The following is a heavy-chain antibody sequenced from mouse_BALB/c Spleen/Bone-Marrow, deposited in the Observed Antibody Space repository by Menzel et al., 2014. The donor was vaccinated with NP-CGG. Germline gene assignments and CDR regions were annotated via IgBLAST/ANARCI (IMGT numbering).Heavy chain of an antibody. Sequence: VQLQQSGAEPVKPGASVKLSCKASGYTFTSYWMHWVKQRPGQGLEWIGEINPSNGRTNYNEKFKSKATLTVDKSSSTAYMQLSSLTSEDSAVYYCAREGNYYGSIAMDYWGQGTSVTVSS. D-gene: IGHD1-1*01. V-gene: IGHV1S81*02. CDR3: AREGNYYGSIAMDY. CDR2: INPSNGRT. J-gene: IGHJ4*01. CDR1: GYTFTSYW.